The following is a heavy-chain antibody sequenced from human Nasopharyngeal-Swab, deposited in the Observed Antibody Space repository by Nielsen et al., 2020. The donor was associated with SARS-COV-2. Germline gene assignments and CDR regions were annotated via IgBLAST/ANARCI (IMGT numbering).Heavy chain of an antibody. CDR2: IYYSGST. Sequence: SETLSLTCTVSGGSISSYYWSWIRQPPGKGLEWIGYIYYSGSTNYNPSLKSRVTISLDTSKNQFSLKLSSVTAADTAVYYCARGPLSGSYYGGFDYWGQGTLVTVSS. CDR3: ARGPLSGSYYGGFDY. J-gene: IGHJ4*02. V-gene: IGHV4-59*13. CDR1: GGSISSYY. D-gene: IGHD1-26*01.